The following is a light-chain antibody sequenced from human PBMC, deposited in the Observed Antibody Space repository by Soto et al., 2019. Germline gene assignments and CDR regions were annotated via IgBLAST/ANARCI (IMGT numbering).Light chain of an antibody. CDR1: QSLLHITGETF. CDR2: EVS. Sequence: DVVMTQTPLSLSVDPGQPASISCKSSQSLLHITGETFLFWYLQKPGQSPQLLIYEVSTRVSGVPDRFIGSGSGTDFTLEISRVETDDVGIYYCMQSTQLPPTFGQGTRRGIE. CDR3: MQSTQLPPT. J-gene: IGKJ5*01. V-gene: IGKV2D-29*02.